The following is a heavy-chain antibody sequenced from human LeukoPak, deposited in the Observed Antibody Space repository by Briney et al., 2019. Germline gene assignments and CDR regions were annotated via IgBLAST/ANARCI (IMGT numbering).Heavy chain of an antibody. Sequence: SETLSLTCTVSGGSISRYYWSWIRQPPGKGLEWIGYIYYSGSTNYNPSLKSRVTISVDTSKNQFSLKLSSVTAADTAVYYCARELSPYYFDYWGQGTLVTVSS. CDR2: IYYSGST. V-gene: IGHV4-59*01. J-gene: IGHJ4*02. CDR1: GGSISRYY. CDR3: ARELSPYYFDY.